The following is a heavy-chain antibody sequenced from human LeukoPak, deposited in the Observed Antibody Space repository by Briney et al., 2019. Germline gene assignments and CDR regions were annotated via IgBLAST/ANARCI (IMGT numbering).Heavy chain of an antibody. CDR1: GFTFSSYA. Sequence: PGGSLSLSCAASGFTFSSYAMSWVRQAPGKGLEWVAGLSGSTTYYADSVKGRFTISRDNSKNTLDLQMNSLRAEDTAVYYCARFSGSNLFAYWGQGTLVTVSS. CDR3: ARFSGSNLFAY. CDR2: LSGSTT. J-gene: IGHJ4*02. V-gene: IGHV3-23*05. D-gene: IGHD1-26*01.